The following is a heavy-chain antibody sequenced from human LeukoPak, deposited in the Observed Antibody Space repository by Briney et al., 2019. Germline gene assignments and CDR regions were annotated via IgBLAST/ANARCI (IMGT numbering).Heavy chain of an antibody. V-gene: IGHV3-74*01. J-gene: IGHJ4*02. CDR1: GFIFSSSW. CDR3: ARDRVSGIDY. CDR2: INSDGSST. D-gene: IGHD5/OR15-5a*01. Sequence: PGGSLRLSCAASGFIFSSSWMHWVRQAPGKGLVWVSRINSDGSSTRYADSVKGRFTISRDNSKNTLYLQMNSLRAEDTAVYYCARDRVSGIDYWGQGTLVTVSS.